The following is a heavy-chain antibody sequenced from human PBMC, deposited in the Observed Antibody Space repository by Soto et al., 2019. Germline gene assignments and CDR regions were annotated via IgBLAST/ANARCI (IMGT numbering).Heavy chain of an antibody. Sequence: QVQLVQSGAEVKKPGSSVKVSCKASGGTFSSYAISWVRQAPGQGLEWMGGIIPIFGTANYAQKFQGRVTITADESTSTAYMKVHSLRSEDTAVYYCAREGRGRVAVAGPIRFDYWCQGTLVTVSS. CDR3: AREGRGRVAVAGPIRFDY. D-gene: IGHD6-19*01. V-gene: IGHV1-69*01. CDR2: IIPIFGTA. CDR1: GGTFSSYA. J-gene: IGHJ4*02.